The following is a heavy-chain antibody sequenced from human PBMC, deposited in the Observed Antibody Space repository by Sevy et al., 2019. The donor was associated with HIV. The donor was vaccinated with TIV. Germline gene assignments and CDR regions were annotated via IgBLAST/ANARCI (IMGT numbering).Heavy chain of an antibody. V-gene: IGHV3-23*01. CDR2: ISGSGGST. J-gene: IGHJ4*02. D-gene: IGHD1-26*01. CDR1: GFTFSSYA. Sequence: GGSLRLSCAASGFTFSSYAMSWVRQAPGKGLEWVSAISGSGGSTYYADSVKGRFTISRDNSKNTLYLQMNSLRAEDTVVYYCAKDLYSWELRGPDYWGQGTLVTVSS. CDR3: AKDLYSWELRGPDY.